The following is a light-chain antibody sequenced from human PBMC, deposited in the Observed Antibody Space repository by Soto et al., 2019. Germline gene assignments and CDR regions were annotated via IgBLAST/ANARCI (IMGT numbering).Light chain of an antibody. CDR2: AAS. Sequence: AIRMTQSPSSLSASTGDRVTITCRASQGISSYLAWYQQKPGKAPKLLIYAASTLQSGVPSRFSGSGSVTDFTLTISCLQSEDFATYYCQQYSSYPRTFGQGTKVEIK. V-gene: IGKV1-8*01. J-gene: IGKJ1*01. CDR1: QGISSY. CDR3: QQYSSYPRT.